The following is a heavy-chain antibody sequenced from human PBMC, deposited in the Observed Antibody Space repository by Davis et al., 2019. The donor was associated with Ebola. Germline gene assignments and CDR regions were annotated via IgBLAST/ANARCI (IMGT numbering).Heavy chain of an antibody. CDR2: IYHSGST. Sequence: SETLSLTCAVSGGSISSSNWWSWVRQPPGKGLEWIGEIYHSGSTYYNPSLKSRVTISVDTSKNQFSLKLSSVTAADTAVYYCARSPGIARYNWFDPWGQGTLVTVSS. V-gene: IGHV4-4*02. CDR1: GGSISSSNW. J-gene: IGHJ5*02. D-gene: IGHD6-13*01. CDR3: ARSPGIARYNWFDP.